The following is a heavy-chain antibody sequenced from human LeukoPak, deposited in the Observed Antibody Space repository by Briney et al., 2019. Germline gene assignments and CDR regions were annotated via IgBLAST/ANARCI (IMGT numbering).Heavy chain of an antibody. J-gene: IGHJ6*03. CDR1: GYTFTSYG. CDR3: ARDYYDSSGYYYRNYMDV. V-gene: IGHV1-18*01. D-gene: IGHD3-22*01. Sequence: ASVKVSCKASGYTFTSYGISWVRQAPGQGREWMGWISAYNGNTNYAQKLQGRVTMTTDTSTSTAYMELRSLRSDDTAVYYCARDYYDSSGYYYRNYMDVWGKGTTVTVSS. CDR2: ISAYNGNT.